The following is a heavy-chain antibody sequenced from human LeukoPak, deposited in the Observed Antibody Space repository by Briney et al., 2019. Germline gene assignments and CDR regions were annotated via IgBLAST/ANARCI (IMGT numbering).Heavy chain of an antibody. Sequence: SETLSLTCTVSGGSISSYYWSWIRQPPGKGLEWIGYIYYSGSTNYNPSLKSRVTISVDTSKNQFSLKLSSVTAADTAVYYCASSVLEDAFDIWGQGTMVTVSS. CDR3: ASSVLEDAFDI. J-gene: IGHJ3*02. V-gene: IGHV4-59*12. CDR1: GGSISSYY. CDR2: IYYSGST. D-gene: IGHD4/OR15-4a*01.